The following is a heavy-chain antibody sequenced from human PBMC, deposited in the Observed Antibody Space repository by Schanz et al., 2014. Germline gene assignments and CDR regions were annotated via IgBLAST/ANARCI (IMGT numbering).Heavy chain of an antibody. J-gene: IGHJ6*03. CDR3: AKASPYRAVYPYPSRLRDSFGLDLEHFHMD. D-gene: IGHD1-1*01. CDR2: ISSSGTYK. CDR1: GFIFSYYG. V-gene: IGHV3-21*04. Sequence: ASGFIFSYYGMHWVRQAPGKGLECVSSISSSGTYKYYADSVKGRFTVSRDNAKNSLYLQMNRLRYDDTAVYYCAKASPYRAVYPYPSRLRDSFGLDLEHFHMD.